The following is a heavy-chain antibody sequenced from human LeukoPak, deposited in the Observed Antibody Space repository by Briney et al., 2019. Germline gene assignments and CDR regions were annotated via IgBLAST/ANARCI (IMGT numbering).Heavy chain of an antibody. CDR3: ARSMAAGQYYFDY. Sequence: GESLQISCKGSGSIFTSYWIGWVRQLPGKGLEWMGIIYPGDSDTRYSPSFQGQVTISADKSISTAYLQWSSLKASDTAMYYCARSMAAGQYYFDYWGQGTLVTVSS. D-gene: IGHD6-13*01. V-gene: IGHV5-51*01. J-gene: IGHJ4*02. CDR2: IYPGDSDT. CDR1: GSIFTSYW.